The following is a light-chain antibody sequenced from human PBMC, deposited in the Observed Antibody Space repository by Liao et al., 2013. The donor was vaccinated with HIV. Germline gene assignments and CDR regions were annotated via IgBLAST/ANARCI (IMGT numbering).Light chain of an antibody. Sequence: SYELTQPPSVSVAPGKTARIPCGGNGIGGKTVHWYQQRPGQAPVLVMYYDDDRPSGIPERFSGTSSGNTATLTISRVEAGDEADYYCQVWDSSGDHPVFGGGTKLTVL. V-gene: IGLV3-21*01. CDR3: QVWDSSGDHPV. J-gene: IGLJ3*02. CDR2: YDD. CDR1: GIGGKT.